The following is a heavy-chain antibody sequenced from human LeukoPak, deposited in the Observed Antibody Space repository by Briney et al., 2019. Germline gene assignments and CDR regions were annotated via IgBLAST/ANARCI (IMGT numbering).Heavy chain of an antibody. D-gene: IGHD3-16*01. J-gene: IGHJ5*02. CDR3: ARGWGRGWDDNWLDA. CDR2: ISGSSNYI. V-gene: IGHV3-21*01. CDR1: GFTFPAFS. Sequence: PGGSLRLSCATSGFTFPAFSFHWVRQTPGKGLEWVSSISGSSNYIYYADSVKGRFTISRDNAKNSVYLQMNSLRVEDTAVYYCARGWGRGWDDNWLDAWGQGTRVTASS.